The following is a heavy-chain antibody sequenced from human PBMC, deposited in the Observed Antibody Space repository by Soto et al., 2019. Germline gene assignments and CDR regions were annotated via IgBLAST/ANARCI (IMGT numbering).Heavy chain of an antibody. CDR3: TRERYRQLDH. J-gene: IGHJ5*02. Sequence: ASLEGSCKASGYPFTNSCVIWVRQAPGQGLDWMGWISSHSAHTDYAKARLGRVNMPTDSPSTSAYVVLRRRQSDDTDVYDCTRERYRQLDHWG. V-gene: IGHV1-18*04. D-gene: IGHD3-16*02. CDR1: GYPFTNSC. CDR2: ISSHSAHT.